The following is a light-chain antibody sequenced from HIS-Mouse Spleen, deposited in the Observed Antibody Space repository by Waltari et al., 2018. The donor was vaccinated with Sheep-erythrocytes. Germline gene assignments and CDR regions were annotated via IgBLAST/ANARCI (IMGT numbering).Light chain of an antibody. CDR1: SSDVVGYND. CDR3: CSYAGSYNHV. Sequence: SALTQPRPVSGSSGRSVTISCRRASSDVVGYNDVLWYHKHRGKASDLMIYDVSKRPSGVPDRLAGSKSGNTASLTISGLQAEDEADYSCCSYAGSYNHVFATGTKVTVL. V-gene: IGLV2-11*01. J-gene: IGLJ1*01. CDR2: DVS.